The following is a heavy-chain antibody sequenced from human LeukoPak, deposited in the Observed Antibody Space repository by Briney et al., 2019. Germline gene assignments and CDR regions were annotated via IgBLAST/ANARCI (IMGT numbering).Heavy chain of an antibody. CDR1: GFTFSSYW. V-gene: IGHV3-7*01. CDR2: IKQDGSEK. CDR3: ARDKRAPLGELYFYPSFSMDV. Sequence: GGSLRLSCAASGFTFSSYWMSWVRQAPGKGLEWVANIKQDGSEKYYVDSVKGRFTISRDNAKNSLYLQMNSLRAEDTAVYYCARDKRAPLGELYFYPSFSMDVWGQGTRVTVSS. D-gene: IGHD3-10*01. J-gene: IGHJ6*02.